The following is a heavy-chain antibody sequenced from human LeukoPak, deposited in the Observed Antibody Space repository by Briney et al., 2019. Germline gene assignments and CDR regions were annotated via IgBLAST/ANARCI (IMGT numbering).Heavy chain of an antibody. D-gene: IGHD6-13*01. Sequence: GGSLRLSCAASGLTFSAYGMHWVRQAPGKGLEWVAVISYDGHTKYYADSVKGRFTISRDNSKDTLYLQMNSLRAEDTAVYYCAKRVDYGSSWYYFDYWGQGTLVTVSS. CDR1: GLTFSAYG. CDR2: ISYDGHTK. CDR3: AKRVDYGSSWYYFDY. V-gene: IGHV3-30*18. J-gene: IGHJ4*02.